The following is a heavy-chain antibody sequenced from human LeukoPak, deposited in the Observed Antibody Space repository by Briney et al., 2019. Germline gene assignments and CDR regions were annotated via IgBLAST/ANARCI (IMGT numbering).Heavy chain of an antibody. J-gene: IGHJ5*02. CDR2: IYYSGST. Sequence: SETLSLTCTVSGGSISSSSYYWGWIRQPPGKGLEWIGSIYYSGSTYYNPSLKSRVTISVDTSKNQFSLKLSSVTAADTAVYYCARINYYDSSGYYYDGGWFDPWGQGTLVTVSS. V-gene: IGHV4-39*07. CDR1: GGSISSSSYY. D-gene: IGHD3-22*01. CDR3: ARINYYDSSGYYYDGGWFDP.